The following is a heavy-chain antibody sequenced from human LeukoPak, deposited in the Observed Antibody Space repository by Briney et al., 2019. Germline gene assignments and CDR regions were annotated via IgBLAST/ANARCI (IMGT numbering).Heavy chain of an antibody. CDR1: GYSISSGYY. Sequence: ASETLSLTCTVSGYSISSGYYWGWIRQPPGKGLEWIGSIYHSGSTYYNPSLKSRVTISVDTSKNQFSLKLSSVTAADTAVYYCAVQIGYYYYMDVWGKGTTVTVSS. CDR3: AVQIGYYYYMDV. V-gene: IGHV4-38-2*02. J-gene: IGHJ6*03. CDR2: IYHSGST. D-gene: IGHD2-21*01.